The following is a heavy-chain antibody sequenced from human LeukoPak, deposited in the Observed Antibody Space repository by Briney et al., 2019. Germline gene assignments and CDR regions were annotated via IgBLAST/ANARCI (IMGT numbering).Heavy chain of an antibody. J-gene: IGHJ4*02. D-gene: IGHD6-6*01. CDR2: ISGSGDKS. Sequence: PGGSLRLSFAASGFTFGSYGMNWVRQAPGKGLEWVSVISGSGDKSYYTDSVKGRFTVSRDNSKITVYLQMNSLRAEDTAVYYCAKGRGVGYSRSGADYWGQGTLVTVSS. V-gene: IGHV3-23*01. CDR1: GFTFGSYG. CDR3: AKGRGVGYSRSGADY.